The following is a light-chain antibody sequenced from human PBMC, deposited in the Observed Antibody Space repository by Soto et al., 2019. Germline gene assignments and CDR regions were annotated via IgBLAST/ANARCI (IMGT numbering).Light chain of an antibody. J-gene: IGKJ1*01. Sequence: DIQRTQSPSTLSASVGDRVTITCRASQSISSWLAWYQQKPGKAPKLLIYKASSLESGVPSRFSGSGSGTEFTLTISSLQPDDFATYYCQQYNIYWTFGQGTKVDIK. CDR1: QSISSW. V-gene: IGKV1-5*03. CDR3: QQYNIYWT. CDR2: KAS.